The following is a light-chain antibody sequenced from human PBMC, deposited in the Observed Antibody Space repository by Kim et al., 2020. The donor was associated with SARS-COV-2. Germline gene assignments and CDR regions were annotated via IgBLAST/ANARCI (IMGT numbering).Light chain of an antibody. CDR2: AAS. CDR1: RTVTNNY. Sequence: ETVLTQSPGTLALSPGERATLSCRTSRTVTNNYLAWYQQRPGQAPGLLIYAASKRATGIPNRFSGGGSGTDFTLTISRLEPEDFAVYHCQQYGSSPLTFGGGTKVDIK. CDR3: QQYGSSPLT. V-gene: IGKV3-20*01. J-gene: IGKJ4*01.